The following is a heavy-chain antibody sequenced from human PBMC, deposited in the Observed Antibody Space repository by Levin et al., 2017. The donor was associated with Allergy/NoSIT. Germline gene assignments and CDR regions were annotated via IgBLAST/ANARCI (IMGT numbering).Heavy chain of an antibody. V-gene: IGHV3-13*05. CDR3: ARGRVYYDYIWGSYRPYYMDG. J-gene: IGHJ6*03. CDR1: GFTFSSYD. CDR2: IGTAGDP. D-gene: IGHD3-16*02. Sequence: ETLSLTCAASGFTFSSYDMHWVRQATGKGLEWVSAIGTAGDPYYPGSVKGRFTISRENAKNSLYLQMNSLRAGDTAVYYCARGRVYYDYIWGSYRPYYMDGWGKGTTVTVSS.